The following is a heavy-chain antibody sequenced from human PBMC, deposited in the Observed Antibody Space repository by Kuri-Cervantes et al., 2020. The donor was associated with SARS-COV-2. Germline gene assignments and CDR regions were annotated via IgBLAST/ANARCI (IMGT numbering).Heavy chain of an antibody. CDR3: ARDYSNYARYYYYMDV. CDR2: INPNSGGT. V-gene: IGHV1-2*02. J-gene: IGHJ6*03. CDR1: GYTFTGYY. Sequence: ASVKVSCKASGYTFTGYYMHWVRQAPGQGLEWMGWINPNSGGTNYAQKFQGRVTMTRDTSISTAYMELSRLRSDDTAVYYCARDYSNYARYYYYMDVWGKGTTVTVSS. D-gene: IGHD4-11*01.